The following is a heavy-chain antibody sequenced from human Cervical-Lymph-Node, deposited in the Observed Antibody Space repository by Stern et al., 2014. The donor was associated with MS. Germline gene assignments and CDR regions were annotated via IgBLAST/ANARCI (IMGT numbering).Heavy chain of an antibody. D-gene: IGHD6-19*01. J-gene: IGHJ4*02. Sequence: VQLGQSGGGLVQPGGSLRLSCAASGFTFSSYWMHWVRQTPGKGLVWGSRLNSDGSSTSYADSVKGRFTISRDNAKNTLYLQMNSLRAEDTAVYYCARDHSTGWYFFDYWGQGTLVTVSS. CDR2: LNSDGSST. CDR1: GFTFSSYW. V-gene: IGHV3-74*01. CDR3: ARDHSTGWYFFDY.